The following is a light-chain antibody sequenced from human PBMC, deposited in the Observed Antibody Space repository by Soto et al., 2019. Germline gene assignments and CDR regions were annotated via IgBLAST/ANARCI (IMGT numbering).Light chain of an antibody. CDR1: QGIRSE. CDR2: TAS. Sequence: AIQMTQSPSSLSASVGDRVPFTGRASQGIRSELGWYQQKPGKAPNLLIYTASSLQSGVPSRFSGSGSGTDFTLTISSLQPEDFATYYCIQDYNYPLTFGGGTKVDIK. J-gene: IGKJ4*01. V-gene: IGKV1-6*01. CDR3: IQDYNYPLT.